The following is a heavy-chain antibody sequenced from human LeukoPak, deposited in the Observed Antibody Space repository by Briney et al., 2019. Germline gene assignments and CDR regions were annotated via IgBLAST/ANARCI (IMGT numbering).Heavy chain of an antibody. CDR3: ARVFYCSSTSCYRRGLGYMDV. CDR2: IKQDGSGK. Sequence: GGSLRLSCAASGFTFSSYWMSWVRQAPGKGLEWVANIKQDGSGKYYVDSVKGRFTISRDNAKNSLYLQMNSLRAEDTAAYYCARVFYCSSTSCYRRGLGYMDVWGKGTTVTVSS. V-gene: IGHV3-7*01. CDR1: GFTFSSYW. D-gene: IGHD2-2*01. J-gene: IGHJ6*03.